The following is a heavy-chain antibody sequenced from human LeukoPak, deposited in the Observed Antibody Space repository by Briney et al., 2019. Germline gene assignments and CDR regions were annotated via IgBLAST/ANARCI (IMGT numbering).Heavy chain of an antibody. CDR3: VKDVGGSYAFDY. Sequence: GGSLRLSCSASGFTFSRYAMHRVRQAPGKGLEYLSGINDNGGRTHYGDSVKGRFSISRDNSKNTLHLQMSTLRAEDTALYYCVKDVGGSYAFDYWGQGILVTVSS. CDR1: GFTFSRYA. V-gene: IGHV3-64D*09. CDR2: INDNGGRT. J-gene: IGHJ4*02. D-gene: IGHD1-26*01.